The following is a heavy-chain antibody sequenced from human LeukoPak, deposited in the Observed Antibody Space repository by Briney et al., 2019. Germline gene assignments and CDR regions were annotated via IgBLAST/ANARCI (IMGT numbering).Heavy chain of an antibody. D-gene: IGHD6-6*01. CDR1: GGSISSYY. CDR3: AGFNSSSNYYYYMDV. CDR2: IYYSGST. J-gene: IGHJ6*03. V-gene: IGHV4-59*08. Sequence: PSETLSLTCTVSGGSISSYYWSWIRQPPGRGLEWVGYIYYSGSTNYNPSLKSRVTLSVDTSKNQFSLKLSSVTAADTAVYYCAGFNSSSNYYYYMDVWGKGTTVTVSS.